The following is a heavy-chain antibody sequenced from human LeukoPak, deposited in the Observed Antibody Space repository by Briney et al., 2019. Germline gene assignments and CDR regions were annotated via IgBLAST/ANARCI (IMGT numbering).Heavy chain of an antibody. D-gene: IGHD4-23*01. J-gene: IGHJ4*02. CDR2: IEPKTIGGTT. V-gene: IGHV3-15*04. Sequence: MSGGSLRLSCAASGFSFNDARMSWVRQAPGEGLEWVGRIEPKTIGGTTDYAAPVKGRFTISRDDSQNTLYLQMNSPKTDDAGVYYCNTGFGGSSQRDEFDYWGQGTLVTVSS. CDR1: GFSFNDAR. CDR3: NTGFGGSSQRDEFDY.